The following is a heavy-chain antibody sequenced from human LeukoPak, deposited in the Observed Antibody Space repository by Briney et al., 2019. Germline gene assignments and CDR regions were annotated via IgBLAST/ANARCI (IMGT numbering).Heavy chain of an antibody. CDR2: ISGSGGST. CDR3: AKFGAAGGTCDAFEI. V-gene: IGHV3-23*01. Sequence: GGSLRLSCAASGFTFSSYGMSWVRQAPGKGLEWVSAISGSGGSTYYADSVKGRFTISRDNSKNTLYLEMNNLRAEDTAVYYCAKFGAAGGTCDAFEIWGQGTMVTVSS. J-gene: IGHJ3*02. CDR1: GFTFSSYG. D-gene: IGHD2-15*01.